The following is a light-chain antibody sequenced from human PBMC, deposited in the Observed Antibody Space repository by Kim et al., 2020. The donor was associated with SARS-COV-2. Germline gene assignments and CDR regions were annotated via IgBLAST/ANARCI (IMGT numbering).Light chain of an antibody. CDR1: SSIGTND. V-gene: IGLV1-47*01. CDR2: RDN. CDR3: AAWDASLGGRV. Sequence: PGQGVTIACSGSSSIGTNDLYWYQQLPGTAPKLLIYRDNQRPSGVPDRFSGSRSGTSASLSISGLRSEDEAYYYCAAWDASLGGRVFGGGTQLTVL. J-gene: IGLJ7*01.